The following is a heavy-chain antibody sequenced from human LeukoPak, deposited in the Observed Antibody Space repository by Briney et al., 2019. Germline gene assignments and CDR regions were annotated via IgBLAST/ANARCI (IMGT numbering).Heavy chain of an antibody. J-gene: IGHJ6*03. D-gene: IGHD2-15*01. CDR1: GGSFSGYY. V-gene: IGHV4-59*10. CDR3: ARGYCSGGSCYSYYYNYMDV. CDR2: IYTSGST. Sequence: RTSETLSLTCAVYGGSFSGYYWSWIRQPPGKGLEWIGRIYTSGSTNYNPSPKSRVTMSLDTSKNQFSLKLSSVTAADTAVYYCARGYCSGGSCYSYYYNYMDVWGKGTTVTVSS.